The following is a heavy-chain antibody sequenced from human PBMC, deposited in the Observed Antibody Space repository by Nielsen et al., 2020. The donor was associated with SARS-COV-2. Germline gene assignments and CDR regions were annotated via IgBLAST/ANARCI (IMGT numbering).Heavy chain of an antibody. V-gene: IGHV4-61*01. CDR2: ISFMGNT. CDR1: GGSVNSGTYY. Sequence: GSLRLSCTVSGGSVNSGTYYWSWIRQPPGKGLEWIGYISFMGNTNYNPSLKSRVTMSVDTSKNQFSLRLTSVTAADTAVYYCARGSSPALDYWGQGTLVTVSS. CDR3: ARGSSPALDY. J-gene: IGHJ4*02.